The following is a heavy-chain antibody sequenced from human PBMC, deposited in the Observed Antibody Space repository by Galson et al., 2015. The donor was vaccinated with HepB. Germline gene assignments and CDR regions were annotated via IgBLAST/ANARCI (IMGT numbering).Heavy chain of an antibody. CDR3: ARDTPLGYCSGGSCPLLYYFDY. CDR2: IIPIFGTA. J-gene: IGHJ4*02. Sequence: SVKVSCKASGGTFSSYAISWVRQAPGQGLEWMGGIIPIFGTANYAQKFQGRVTITADESTSTAYMELSSLRSEDTAVYYCARDTPLGYCSGGSCPLLYYFDYWGQGTLVTVSS. CDR1: GGTFSSYA. D-gene: IGHD2-15*01. V-gene: IGHV1-69*13.